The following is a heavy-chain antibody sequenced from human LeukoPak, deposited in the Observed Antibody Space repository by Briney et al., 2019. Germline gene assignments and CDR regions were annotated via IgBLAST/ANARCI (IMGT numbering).Heavy chain of an antibody. D-gene: IGHD3-22*01. Sequence: PGGSLRLSCAASGFTFSDYYMSWVRQAPGKGLEWVANIKQDGSEKYYVDSVKGRFTISRDNAKNSLYLQMNSLRAEDTAVYYCARDSRYYYDSSGYYYVDAFDIWGQGTMVTVSS. CDR1: GFTFSDYY. V-gene: IGHV3-7*01. CDR2: IKQDGSEK. J-gene: IGHJ3*02. CDR3: ARDSRYYYDSSGYYYVDAFDI.